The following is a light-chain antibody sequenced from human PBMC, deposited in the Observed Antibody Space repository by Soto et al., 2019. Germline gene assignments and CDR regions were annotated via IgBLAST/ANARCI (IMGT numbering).Light chain of an antibody. J-gene: IGKJ1*01. CDR1: QGLGTY. CDR3: QQYNHWPLS. Sequence: TVMPQCPATLSVSPGASATLSGRASQGLGTYLAWYQQRPGQAHRLLIYAASTRATGVPARFSGSGSETEFTLTITTLHSEDFAVYYCQQYNHWPLSFGQGTKVDIK. V-gene: IGKV3-15*01. CDR2: AAS.